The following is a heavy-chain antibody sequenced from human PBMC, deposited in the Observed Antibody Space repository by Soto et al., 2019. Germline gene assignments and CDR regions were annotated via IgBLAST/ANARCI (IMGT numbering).Heavy chain of an antibody. D-gene: IGHD3-16*01. V-gene: IGHV4-59*08. CDR3: ARIGGDGFGTDYDPDPYYFDY. CDR1: GGSISSYY. CDR2: IYYSGST. J-gene: IGHJ4*02. Sequence: TSETLSLTCTVSGGSISSYYWSWIRQPPGKGLEWIGYIYYSGSTNYNPSLKSRVTISVDTSKNQFSLKLSSVTAADTAVYYCARIGGDGFGTDYDPDPYYFDYWGQGTLVTVSS.